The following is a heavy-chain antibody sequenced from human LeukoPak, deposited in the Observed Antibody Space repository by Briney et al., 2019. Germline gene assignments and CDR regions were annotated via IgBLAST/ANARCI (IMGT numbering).Heavy chain of an antibody. CDR1: GFTFDDYT. Sequence: GGSLRLSCAASGFTFDDYTMHWVRQAPGKGLEWVSLISWDGGSTYYADSVKGRFTISRDNAKNSLYLQMNSLRAEDTALYYCAKDRVPAGTYNYGMDVWGQGTTVTVSS. CDR3: AKDRVPAGTYNYGMDV. CDR2: ISWDGGST. D-gene: IGHD6-13*01. V-gene: IGHV3-43*01. J-gene: IGHJ6*02.